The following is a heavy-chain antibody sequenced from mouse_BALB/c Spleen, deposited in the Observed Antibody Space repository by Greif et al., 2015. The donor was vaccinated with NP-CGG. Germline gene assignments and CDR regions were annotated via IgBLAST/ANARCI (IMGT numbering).Heavy chain of an antibody. CDR1: GYTFTSYT. CDR3: AREGGNPYAMDY. Sequence: QVQLKHSGAELARPGASVKMSCKASGYTFTSYTMHWVKQRPGQGLEWIGYINPSSGYTNYNQKFKDKATLTADKSSSTAYMQLSSLTSEDSAVYYCAREGGNPYAMDYWGQGTSVTVSS. D-gene: IGHD2-1*01. CDR2: INPSSGYT. J-gene: IGHJ4*01. V-gene: IGHV1-4*01.